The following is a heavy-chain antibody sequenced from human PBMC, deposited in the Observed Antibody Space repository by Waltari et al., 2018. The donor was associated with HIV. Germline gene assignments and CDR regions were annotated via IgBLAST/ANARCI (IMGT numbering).Heavy chain of an antibody. CDR3: ARDFGPYLTYYDILTGSNWGDY. Sequence: EVQLVESGGGLVQPGGSLRLSCAASGFTFSSYWMSWVRSAPGKGRGWVANIKQDGSEKYYVDSLKGRFTISRDNAKNSLYLQMNSLRAEDTAVYYCARDFGPYLTYYDILTGSNWGDYWGQGTLVTVSS. CDR1: GFTFSSYW. V-gene: IGHV3-7*04. CDR2: IKQDGSEK. D-gene: IGHD3-9*01. J-gene: IGHJ4*02.